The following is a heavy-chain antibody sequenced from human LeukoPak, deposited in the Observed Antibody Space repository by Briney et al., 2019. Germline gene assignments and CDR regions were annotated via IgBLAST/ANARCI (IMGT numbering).Heavy chain of an antibody. V-gene: IGHV3-23*01. J-gene: IGHJ4*02. Sequence: PGGSLRLSCAASGFTFSSYGMSWVRQAPGKGLEWVSAISGSGGSTYCADSVKGRFTISRDNSKNTLYLQMNSLRAEDTAVYYCAKGGAFIVVVPFDYWGQGTLVTVSS. CDR1: GFTFSSYG. CDR2: ISGSGGST. D-gene: IGHD2-2*01. CDR3: AKGGAFIVVVPFDY.